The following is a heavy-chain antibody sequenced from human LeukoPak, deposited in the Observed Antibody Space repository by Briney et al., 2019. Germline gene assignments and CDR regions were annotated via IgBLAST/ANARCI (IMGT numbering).Heavy chain of an antibody. CDR1: GASINNYY. D-gene: IGHD3/OR15-3a*01. J-gene: IGHJ2*01. CDR3: ATAMDWGSRWYFDL. Sequence: SETLSLTCTVSGASINNYYWNWIRQPPGKGLEWLGYISYSGSTNYSPSLRSRVSISLDTSKNQSSLRLNSVTAADTAVYYCATAMDWGSRWYFDLWGRGTLVTVSS. CDR2: ISYSGST. V-gene: IGHV4-59*01.